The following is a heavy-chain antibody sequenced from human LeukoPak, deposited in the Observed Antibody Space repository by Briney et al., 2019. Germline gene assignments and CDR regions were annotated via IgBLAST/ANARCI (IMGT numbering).Heavy chain of an antibody. CDR1: VGSNRRGTFP. CDR3: ARSPYTPIFLGAELDY. CDR2: IYHSGSI. Sequence: SHTLSLTRAVSVGSNRRGTFPWSWVRRPPGKGLEWVGRIYHSGSIYYIPSLKSRVTISLDTSRNQFSLKLSSVTAADTAVYYCARSPYTPIFLGAELDYWGQGTLVTVSS. V-gene: IGHV4-30-2*01. D-gene: IGHD3-9*01. J-gene: IGHJ4*02.